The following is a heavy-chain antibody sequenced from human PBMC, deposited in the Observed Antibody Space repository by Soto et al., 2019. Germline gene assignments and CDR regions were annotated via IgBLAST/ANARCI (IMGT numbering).Heavy chain of an antibody. Sequence: EVQLVESGGGLVQPGGSLRLSCAASGFTFGNYWMTWVRQAPGKGLEWVANIKGDGSAKYYLDSVRGRFTVSRDNAKNSLFLKMKILRAEDRALYYGAVDVSPVSSGTYVDAFDTWGQGKMV. CDR1: GFTFGNYW. CDR3: AVDVSPVSSGTYVDAFDT. CDR2: IKGDGSAK. D-gene: IGHD6-25*01. V-gene: IGHV3-7*05. J-gene: IGHJ3*02.